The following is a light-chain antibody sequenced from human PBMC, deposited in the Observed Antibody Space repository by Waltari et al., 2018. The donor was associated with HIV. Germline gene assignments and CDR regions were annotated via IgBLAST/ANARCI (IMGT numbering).Light chain of an antibody. V-gene: IGLV3-25*03. CDR3: QSADTGGTRV. CDR2: KDT. CDR1: ALTKQY. J-gene: IGLJ1*01. Sequence: SFELTQPPSVSVSPGQTARITCSGDALTKQYTYWYQQKPGQAPVVVIYKDTERPSGIPGRFSGASSGKTVTLTISGVQSEDEADYDCQSADTGGTRVFGPGTKVTVL.